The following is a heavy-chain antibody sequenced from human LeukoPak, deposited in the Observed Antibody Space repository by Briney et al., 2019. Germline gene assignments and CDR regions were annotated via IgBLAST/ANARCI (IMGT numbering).Heavy chain of an antibody. J-gene: IGHJ4*02. D-gene: IGHD6-19*01. CDR3: AREREIAVAGTAPFDY. Sequence: KPSQTLSLTCSVSGDSISSATHYWSWIRQPAGKGLEWIGRVYTTGSTNYNPSLKSRVSISVDTSKNQFSLNVTSVTAADTAVYYCAREREIAVAGTAPFDYWGRGTLVTVSS. CDR2: VYTTGST. CDR1: GDSISSATHY. V-gene: IGHV4-61*02.